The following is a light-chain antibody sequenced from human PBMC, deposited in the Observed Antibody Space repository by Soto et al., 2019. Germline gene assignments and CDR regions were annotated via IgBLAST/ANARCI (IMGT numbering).Light chain of an antibody. V-gene: IGLV8-61*01. CDR1: SGSVSTSYY. CDR3: VLYMGSGISI. Sequence: QAVVTQEPSFSVSPGGTVTLTCGLSSGSVSTSYYPTWIQQTPGHTPRTLIHSTNTRSSGVPDRFSGSILGNKAALTITGAQADHESDYHCVLYMGSGISIFGGGTKLTVL. CDR2: STN. J-gene: IGLJ2*01.